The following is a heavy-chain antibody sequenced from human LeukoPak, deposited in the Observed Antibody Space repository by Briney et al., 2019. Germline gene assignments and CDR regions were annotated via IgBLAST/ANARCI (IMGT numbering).Heavy chain of an antibody. CDR3: ARSQY. CDR2: IKREGSER. Sequence: GGSLTLSCAASGFTFSSYWMSCVPRAPGEGGEWVANIKREGSERYYVDSVEGRFTISRDNAKNSLYRQMNRLRAADTAVYYCARSQYWGQGTLVTVSS. V-gene: IGHV3-7*01. J-gene: IGHJ4*02. CDR1: GFTFSSYW.